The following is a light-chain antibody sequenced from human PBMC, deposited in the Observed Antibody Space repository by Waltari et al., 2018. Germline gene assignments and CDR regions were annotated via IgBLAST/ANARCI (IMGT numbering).Light chain of an antibody. CDR2: DAS. J-gene: IGKJ1*01. V-gene: IGKV3-11*01. Sequence: EIVLTQSPATLSLSPGERATLSCRASQSVSTYLAWYQQKPGQAPRLLIYDASNRATGIPARFSGSGSGTDFTLTISVLEPEDFAVYYCQQRSNWRETFGQGTKVEIK. CDR1: QSVSTY. CDR3: QQRSNWRET.